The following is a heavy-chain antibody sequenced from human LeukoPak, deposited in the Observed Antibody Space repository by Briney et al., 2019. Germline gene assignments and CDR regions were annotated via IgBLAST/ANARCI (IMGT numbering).Heavy chain of an antibody. D-gene: IGHD2-2*02. CDR2: IYYSGST. J-gene: IGHJ4*02. CDR3: ARVSYTYFDY. CDR1: GGSISSSNW. Sequence: SETLSLTCAVSGGSISSSNWWSWVRQPPGKGLEWIGYIYYSGSTNYNPSLKSRVTISVDTSKNQFSLKLSSVTAADTAVYYCARVSYTYFDYWGQGTLVTVSS. V-gene: IGHV4-4*02.